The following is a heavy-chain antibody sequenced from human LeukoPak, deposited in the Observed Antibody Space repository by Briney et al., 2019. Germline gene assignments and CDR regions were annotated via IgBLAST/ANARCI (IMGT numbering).Heavy chain of an antibody. V-gene: IGHV3-7*01. Sequence: GGSLRLSCAASGFSFSSYWMSWVRQAPGKGLEWVANIKQDGSEKYYVDSVKGRFTISRDNAKNSLYLQMNSLRVEDTAVYYCATLDWHRFDYWGQGTLVTVPS. J-gene: IGHJ4*02. D-gene: IGHD2-21*01. CDR3: ATLDWHRFDY. CDR1: GFSFSSYW. CDR2: IKQDGSEK.